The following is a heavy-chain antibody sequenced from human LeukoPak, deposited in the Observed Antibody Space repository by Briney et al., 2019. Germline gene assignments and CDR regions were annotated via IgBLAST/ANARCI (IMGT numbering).Heavy chain of an antibody. D-gene: IGHD3-3*02. CDR2: INQDGSAK. Sequence: GGSLRLSCAASGFTFSNYWMTWVRQAPGKGLEWVANINQDGSAKYNVGSVKGQFTISRDNANNSLYLQMNNLRVDDTAVYHCATDSFSISSISLPGADAFDIWGQGTMVTVSS. CDR1: GFTFSNYW. CDR3: ATDSFSISSISLPGADAFDI. J-gene: IGHJ3*02. V-gene: IGHV3-7*01.